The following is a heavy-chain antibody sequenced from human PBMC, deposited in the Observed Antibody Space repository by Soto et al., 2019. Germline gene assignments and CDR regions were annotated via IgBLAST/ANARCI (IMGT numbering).Heavy chain of an antibody. V-gene: IGHV3-30-3*01. CDR2: ISYDGSNK. Sequence: GGSLRLSCAASGFTFSSYAMHWVRQAPGKGLEWVAVISYDGSNKYYADSVKGRFTISRDNSKNTLYLQMNSLRAEDTAVYYCARERVAAAGYYFDYWGQGTLVTVSS. CDR1: GFTFSSYA. CDR3: ARERVAAAGYYFDY. J-gene: IGHJ4*02. D-gene: IGHD6-13*01.